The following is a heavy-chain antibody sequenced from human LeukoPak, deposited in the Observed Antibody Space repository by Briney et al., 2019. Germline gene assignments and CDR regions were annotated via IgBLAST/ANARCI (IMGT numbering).Heavy chain of an antibody. CDR1: GFTFSSYS. J-gene: IGHJ4*02. Sequence: PGGSLRPSCAASGFTFSSYSMNWVRQAPGKGLEWVSSISSSSSYIYYADSVKGRFTISRDNAKNSLYLQMNSLRAEDTAVYYCARALLTDSGKDYWGQGTLVTVSS. V-gene: IGHV3-21*01. CDR3: ARALLTDSGKDY. CDR2: ISSSSSYI. D-gene: IGHD1-26*01.